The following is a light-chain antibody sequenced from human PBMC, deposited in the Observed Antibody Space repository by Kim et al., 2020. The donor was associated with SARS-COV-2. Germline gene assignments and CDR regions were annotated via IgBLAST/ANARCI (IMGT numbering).Light chain of an antibody. CDR3: QQCGSSPRT. CDR1: QSVSSSY. J-gene: IGKJ2*02. V-gene: IGKV3-20*01. Sequence: EIVLTQSPGTLSLSPGERATLSCRASQSVSSSYLAWYQQKPGQAPMLLIYGASSRATGIPDRFRGSGSGTDFTLTISRLEPEDFAVYYCQQCGSSPRTFGQGTKLEI. CDR2: GAS.